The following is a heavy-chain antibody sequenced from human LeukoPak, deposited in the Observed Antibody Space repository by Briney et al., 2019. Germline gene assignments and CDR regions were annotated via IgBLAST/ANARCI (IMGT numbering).Heavy chain of an antibody. D-gene: IGHD2-15*01. Sequence: HTGGSLRLSCAASGFIFSSYAMSWVRQAAGKGLEWVSGISGNGGYTYYADSVKGRFTISRDNSKNTLYLQMNSLRAEDTAVYYCAKDRTMGYCSGGRCAYFDYWGQGTLVTVSS. CDR2: ISGNGGYT. CDR1: GFIFSSYA. V-gene: IGHV3-23*01. CDR3: AKDRTMGYCSGGRCAYFDY. J-gene: IGHJ4*02.